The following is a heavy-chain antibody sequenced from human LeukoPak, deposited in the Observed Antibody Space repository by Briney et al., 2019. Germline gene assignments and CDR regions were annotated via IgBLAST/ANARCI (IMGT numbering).Heavy chain of an antibody. J-gene: IGHJ4*02. CDR1: GYTFTGYY. Sequence: GASVKVSCKASGYTFTGYYMDCVRQAPGQGLEWMGWINPNSGGTNYAQKFQGRVTMTRDTSISTAYMELSRLRSDDTAVYYCARDRYYDSSGFPRSYYFDYWGQGTLVTVSS. CDR3: ARDRYYDSSGFPRSYYFDY. D-gene: IGHD3-22*01. V-gene: IGHV1-2*02. CDR2: INPNSGGT.